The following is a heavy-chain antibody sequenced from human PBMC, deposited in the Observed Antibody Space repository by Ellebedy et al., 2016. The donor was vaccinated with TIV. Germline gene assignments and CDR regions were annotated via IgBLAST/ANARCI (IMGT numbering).Heavy chain of an antibody. CDR1: GFIFRNFY. J-gene: IGHJ4*02. Sequence: GESLKISXAASGFIFRNFYMHWARQAPGKGLEWVSYINSHETDTKYADSVKGRFTISRDNSKTTLYLQMNSLRAEDTAVYYCARTLAFGVNSALGYWGQGTLVTVSS. V-gene: IGHV3-74*03. CDR3: ARTLAFGVNSALGY. D-gene: IGHD4-23*01. CDR2: INSHETDT.